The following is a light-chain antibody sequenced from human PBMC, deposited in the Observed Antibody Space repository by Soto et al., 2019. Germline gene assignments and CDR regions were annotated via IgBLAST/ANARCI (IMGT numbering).Light chain of an antibody. CDR3: QQRYNSWT. CDR1: QSVSSY. Sequence: EIVLTQSPATMSLSPGERATLSCRASQSVSSYLAWYQQKPGQAPRLLIYDASNRATGIPARFSGSGSVTDCTLTISSLEPEDFAVYYCQQRYNSWTFGQGTKVEIK. V-gene: IGKV3-11*01. J-gene: IGKJ1*01. CDR2: DAS.